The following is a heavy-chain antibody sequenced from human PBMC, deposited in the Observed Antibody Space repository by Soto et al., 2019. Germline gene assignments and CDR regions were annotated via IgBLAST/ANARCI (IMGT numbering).Heavy chain of an antibody. CDR2: SSYGGIT. Sequence: QVQLQESGPGLVKPSGTLSLTCSVSGGSISDYYWSWIRQSPAKGLEYIAYSSYGGITNLNGALYGRVTMSIVTSKNQFTLKATSLTAADTAVYYCARDRKATYITGGFDSWGQGTLVTVSS. J-gene: IGHJ4*02. CDR3: ARDRKATYITGGFDS. CDR1: GGSISDYY. V-gene: IGHV4-59*01. D-gene: IGHD3-3*01.